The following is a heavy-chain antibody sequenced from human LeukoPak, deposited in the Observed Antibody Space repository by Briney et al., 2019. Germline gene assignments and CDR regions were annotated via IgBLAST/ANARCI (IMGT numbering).Heavy chain of an antibody. CDR2: ISYDGSNK. Sequence: GGSLRLSCEASGFTFSSYGMHWVRQAPGKGLEWVAVISYDGSNKYYADSVKGRFTISRDNSKNTLYLQMNSLRAEDTAVYYCAKNLVVLRYFDWSPPYDWGQGTLVTVSS. V-gene: IGHV3-30*18. D-gene: IGHD3-9*01. J-gene: IGHJ4*02. CDR1: GFTFSSYG. CDR3: AKNLVVLRYFDWSPPYD.